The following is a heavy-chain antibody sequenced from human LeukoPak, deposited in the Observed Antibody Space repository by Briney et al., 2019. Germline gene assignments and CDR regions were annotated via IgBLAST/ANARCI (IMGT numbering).Heavy chain of an antibody. V-gene: IGHV3-64*01. CDR3: ARDRPGDV. CDR1: GFTFSTYE. Sequence: RGSLRLSCAAAGFTFSTYEMHSVRQAPGKGLEYVSAISRNGESTYYAHFVKGRFIISRDNSKNTLYLQMGSLRPEDMAGYYCARDRPGDVWGEGTTVTVSS. CDR2: ISRNGEST. J-gene: IGHJ6*04.